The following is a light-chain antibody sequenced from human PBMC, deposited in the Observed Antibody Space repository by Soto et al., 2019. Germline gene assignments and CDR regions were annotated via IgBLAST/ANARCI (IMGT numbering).Light chain of an antibody. V-gene: IGKV3D-20*02. CDR3: QQRSNWRT. CDR1: QSVSSSF. J-gene: IGKJ1*01. Sequence: EIVLTQSPGTLSLSPGERATLSCRASQSVSSSFLAWYQQKPGQAPRLLIFGASNRATGIPDRFSGSGSGTDFTLTISSLEPEDFAVYYCQQRSNWRTFGQGTKVEIK. CDR2: GAS.